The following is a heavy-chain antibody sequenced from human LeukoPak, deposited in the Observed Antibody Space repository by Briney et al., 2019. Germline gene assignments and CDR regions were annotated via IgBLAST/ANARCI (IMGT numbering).Heavy chain of an antibody. CDR3: ARDQEGFDY. CDR1: GFTFSSYA. J-gene: IGHJ4*02. Sequence: PGESLRLSCAASGFTFSSYALSWVRQAPGKGLEWVSGISGTGERTSYADSVKGRFAISRDNSQNTLYLQMDSLRAEDTAVYYCARDQEGFDYWGQGTLVTVSS. V-gene: IGHV3-23*01. CDR2: ISGTGERT.